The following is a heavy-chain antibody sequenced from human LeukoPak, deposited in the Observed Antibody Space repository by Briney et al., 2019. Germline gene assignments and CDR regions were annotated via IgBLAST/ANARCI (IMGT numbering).Heavy chain of an antibody. CDR1: GGSISSSNW. CDR3: ARNPPYYYGSGYSMAGFDP. J-gene: IGHJ5*02. V-gene: IGHV4-4*02. D-gene: IGHD3-10*01. Sequence: PSGTLSLTCAVSGGSISSSNWWSWVRQPPGKGLEWIGEIYHSGSTNYNPSLRSRVTISVDKSKNQFSLKLSSVSASGTAVYYCARNPPYYYGSGYSMAGFDPWGQGTLVTVSS. CDR2: IYHSGST.